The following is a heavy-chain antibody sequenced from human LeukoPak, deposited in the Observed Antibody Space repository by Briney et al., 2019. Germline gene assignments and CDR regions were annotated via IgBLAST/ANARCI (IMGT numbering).Heavy chain of an antibody. CDR3: ARGYSGYASHDY. V-gene: IGHV1-69*04. Sequence: SVKVSCKASGYTFTGYYMHRVRQAPGQGLEWMGRIIPILGIANYAQKFQGRVTITADKSTSTAYMELSSLRSEDTAVYYCARGYSGYASHDYWGQGTLVTVSS. D-gene: IGHD5-12*01. CDR1: GYTFTGYY. CDR2: IIPILGIA. J-gene: IGHJ4*02.